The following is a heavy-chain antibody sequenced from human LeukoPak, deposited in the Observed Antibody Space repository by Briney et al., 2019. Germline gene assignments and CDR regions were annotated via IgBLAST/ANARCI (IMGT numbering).Heavy chain of an antibody. CDR3: TSSRYYGGYPGY. CDR2: IRSKANSYAT. D-gene: IGHD5-12*01. CDR1: GVTLRGYA. J-gene: IGHJ4*02. V-gene: IGHV3-73*01. Sequence: GGSLRLSCAASGVTLRGYALHWVRQASGKGLEWVGRIRSKANSYATAYAASVKGRFTISRDDSKNTAYLQMNSLKTGDTAIYYCTSSRYYGGYPGYWGQGTLVTVSS.